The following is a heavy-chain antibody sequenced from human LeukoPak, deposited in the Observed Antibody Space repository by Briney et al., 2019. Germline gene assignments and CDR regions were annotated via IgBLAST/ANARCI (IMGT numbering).Heavy chain of an antibody. CDR3: ARGRRGSGSAFGTDV. D-gene: IGHD3-10*01. J-gene: IGHJ6*02. Sequence: SKTLSLTCTVSAGSISSSSYYWGWIRQPPGKGLEWIGNIHYSGNTYYNPSLKSRVTISVDTSNNQLSLKLNSVTAADTAIYYCARGRRGSGSAFGTDVWGQGTTVTISS. CDR2: IHYSGNT. CDR1: AGSISSSSYY. V-gene: IGHV4-39*07.